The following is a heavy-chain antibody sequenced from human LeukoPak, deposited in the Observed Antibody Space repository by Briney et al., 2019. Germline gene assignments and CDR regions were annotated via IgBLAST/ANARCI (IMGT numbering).Heavy chain of an antibody. Sequence: EASVKVSCKASGGTFSSYAISWVRQAPGQGLEWMGGIIPIFGTANYAQKFQGRVTITADKSTSTAYKELSSLRSEDTAVYYCARAGGRAFDIWGQGTMVTVSS. J-gene: IGHJ3*02. CDR1: GGTFSSYA. CDR2: IIPIFGTA. V-gene: IGHV1-69*06. CDR3: ARAGGRAFDI.